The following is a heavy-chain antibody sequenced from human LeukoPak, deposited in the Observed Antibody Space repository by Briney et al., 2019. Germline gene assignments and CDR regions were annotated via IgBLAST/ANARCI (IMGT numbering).Heavy chain of an antibody. CDR1: GYTFTSYD. CDR3: ARGLGGGLKWSLDY. J-gene: IGHJ4*02. V-gene: IGHV1-8*03. Sequence: ASVKVSCKASGYTFTSYDVNWVRQATGQGLESMGRMNPNSGNTGYAQNFQGRLTITRNTSTSTAYMELSSLRSEDTAVYYCARGLGGGLKWSLDYWGQGTLVTVSS. CDR2: MNPNSGNT. D-gene: IGHD2-8*01.